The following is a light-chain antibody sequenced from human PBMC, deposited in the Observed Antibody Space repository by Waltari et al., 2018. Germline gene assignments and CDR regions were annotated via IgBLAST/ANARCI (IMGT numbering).Light chain of an antibody. CDR2: DAS. CDR3: QQRSNWPPFT. J-gene: IGKJ3*01. V-gene: IGKV3-11*01. Sequence: EIVLTQSPATLSLSPGERATLSCRASQSVSSYLAWYQQNPGQAPRLLIYDASNRATGIPARFSGSGSGTDFTLIISSLEPEDFAVYYCQQRSNWPPFTFGPGTKVDIK. CDR1: QSVSSY.